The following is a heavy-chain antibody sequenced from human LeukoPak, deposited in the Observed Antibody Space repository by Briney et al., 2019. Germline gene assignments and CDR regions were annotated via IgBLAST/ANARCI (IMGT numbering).Heavy chain of an antibody. CDR1: GYTFTDYT. D-gene: IGHD3-22*01. CDR3: ANPRYDSSGYYYVD. J-gene: IGHJ4*02. Sequence: ASVKVSCKASGYTFTDYTMHWLRQAPGQRLDWMGWINGGSGNTKYSPEFQGRVTIARDTSASTAYMELSSLRSEDTAVYYCANPRYDSSGYYYVDWGQGTLVTVSS. CDR2: INGGSGNT. V-gene: IGHV1-3*01.